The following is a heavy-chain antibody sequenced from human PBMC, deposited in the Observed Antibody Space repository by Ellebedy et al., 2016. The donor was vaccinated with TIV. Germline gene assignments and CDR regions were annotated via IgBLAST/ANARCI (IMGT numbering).Heavy chain of an antibody. J-gene: IGHJ3*02. D-gene: IGHD2-8*01. Sequence: PGGSLRLSCAASGFTFSIYDMHWVRQPTGKGLEWVSAIGTAGDTYYPGSVKGRFTISRENAKNSLYLQMNSLRAGDTAVYFCARGALSAFDIWGQGKMVTVSS. CDR2: IGTAGDT. CDR3: ARGALSAFDI. CDR1: GFTFSIYD. V-gene: IGHV3-13*01.